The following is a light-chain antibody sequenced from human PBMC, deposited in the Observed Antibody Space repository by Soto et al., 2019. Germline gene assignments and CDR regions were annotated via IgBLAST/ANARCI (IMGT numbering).Light chain of an antibody. CDR3: QQYNSYST. J-gene: IGKJ1*01. CDR2: DAS. CDR1: QSISSW. Sequence: DIRMTQSPSTVSSSLGDRVTITFRASQSISSWLAWYQQKPGKAPKLLIYDASSLESGVPSRFSGSGSGTEFTLTISSLQPDDFATYYCQQYNSYSTFGQGTKVDIK. V-gene: IGKV1-5*01.